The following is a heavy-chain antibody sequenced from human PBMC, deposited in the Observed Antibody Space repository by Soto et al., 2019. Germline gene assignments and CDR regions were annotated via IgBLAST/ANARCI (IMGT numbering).Heavy chain of an antibody. CDR2: ISGSADGT. CDR3: AKDTVGGYSFWSGYYSDGLDV. J-gene: IGHJ3*01. CDR1: GFTFDSYA. V-gene: IGHV3-23*01. Sequence: EVKLLESGGGLAQPGGSLRLSCVGSGFTFDSYAISWVRQAPGERLQWIAAISGSADGTDYAHSVRGRFTISRANAKKTVQLQMDSLRVEDTAVYFCAKDTVGGYSFWSGYYSDGLDVWGQGTLVSVS. D-gene: IGHD3-3*01.